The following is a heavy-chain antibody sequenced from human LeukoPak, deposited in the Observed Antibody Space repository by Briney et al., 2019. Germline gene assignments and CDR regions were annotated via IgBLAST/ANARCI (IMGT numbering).Heavy chain of an antibody. CDR2: IFSDGNNI. CDR3: ATSDSSGYYFSYY. D-gene: IGHD3-22*01. Sequence: GGSLRLSCAASGFSFSSHAMHWVRQAPGKGLEWVAVIFSDGNNIHYADSVQGRFTISRDSAKNSLYLQMNSLRAEDTAVYYCATSDSSGYYFSYYWGQGTLVTVSS. J-gene: IGHJ4*02. CDR1: GFSFSSHA. V-gene: IGHV3-30-3*01.